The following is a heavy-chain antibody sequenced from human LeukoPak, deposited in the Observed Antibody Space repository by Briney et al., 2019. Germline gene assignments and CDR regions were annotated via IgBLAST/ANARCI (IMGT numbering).Heavy chain of an antibody. CDR2: IRYDGSNK. V-gene: IGHV3-30*02. Sequence: GGSLRLSCAASGFTFSSYGMHWVRQAPGKGLEWVAFIRYDGSNKYYADSVKGRFTISRDNSKNMLYLQMNSLRVEDTAIYYCAKVNGRGTVVTAGADYWGQGTLVTVSS. CDR1: GFTFSSYG. J-gene: IGHJ4*02. CDR3: AKVNGRGTVVTAGADY. D-gene: IGHD2-21*02.